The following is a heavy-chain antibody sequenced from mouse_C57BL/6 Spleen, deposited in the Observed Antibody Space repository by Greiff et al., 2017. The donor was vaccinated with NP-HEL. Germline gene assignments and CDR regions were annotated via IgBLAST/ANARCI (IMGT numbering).Heavy chain of an antibody. J-gene: IGHJ3*01. CDR2: ISSGGDYI. Sequence: EVKLMESGEGLVKPGGSLKLSCAASGFTFSSYAMSWVRQTPEKRLEWVAYISSGGDYIYYADTVKGRFTISRDNARNTLYLQMSSLKSEDTAMYYCTRDREYDGFAYWGQGTLVTVSA. CDR1: GFTFSSYA. D-gene: IGHD2-14*01. CDR3: TRDREYDGFAY. V-gene: IGHV5-9-1*02.